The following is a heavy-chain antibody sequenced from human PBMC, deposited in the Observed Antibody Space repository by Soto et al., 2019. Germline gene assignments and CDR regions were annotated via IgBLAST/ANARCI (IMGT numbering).Heavy chain of an antibody. V-gene: IGHV3-11*01. D-gene: IGHD3-22*01. Sequence: AGGSLRLFCAASGFTFSDYYLSWIRQAPGKGLEWVSYISDNVDIMYYADSVKGRFTLSRDNAKNSLYLQMNSLRAEDTAVYYCARDLGYYDSSGYFDYWGHGTLVPVSP. CDR1: GFTFSDYY. CDR2: ISDNVDIM. J-gene: IGHJ4*01. CDR3: ARDLGYYDSSGYFDY.